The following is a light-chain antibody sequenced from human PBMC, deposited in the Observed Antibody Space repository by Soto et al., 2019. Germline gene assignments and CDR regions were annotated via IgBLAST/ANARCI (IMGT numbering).Light chain of an antibody. CDR1: SSDVGSYNL. Sequence: QSALTQPASVSGSPGQSITISCTGTSSDVGSYNLVSWYQQHPGKAPKLMIYEGSKRPSGVSNRFSGSKSGNTASLTISGLQAEDEADYYCCSYAVSSTFGVFGGGTKLT. CDR2: EGS. V-gene: IGLV2-23*03. J-gene: IGLJ2*01. CDR3: CSYAVSSTFGV.